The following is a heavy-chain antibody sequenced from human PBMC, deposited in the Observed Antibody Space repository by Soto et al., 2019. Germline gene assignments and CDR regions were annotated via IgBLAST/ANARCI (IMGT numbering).Heavy chain of an antibody. CDR1: GYTFTTHD. Sequence: GASVKVSCKASGYTFTTHDMHWVRQAPGQRLEWMGWINVGNGNTKYSQKFQGRVTITRDTSASTSYMELSSLTSEDTAVYYCARRGAVGQRLLWFGEHLGPDYYYGMDVWGQGTTVTVSS. CDR2: INVGNGNT. D-gene: IGHD3-10*01. CDR3: ARRGAVGQRLLWFGEHLGPDYYYGMDV. V-gene: IGHV1-3*01. J-gene: IGHJ6*02.